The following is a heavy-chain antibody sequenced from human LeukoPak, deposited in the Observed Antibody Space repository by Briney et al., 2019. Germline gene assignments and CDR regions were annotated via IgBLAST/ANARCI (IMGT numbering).Heavy chain of an antibody. Sequence: PSQTLSLTCTVSGGSISSGGYYWSWIRQHPGKGLEWIGYIYYSGSTYYNPSLKSRVTISVDTSKNQFSLKLSSVTAADTAVYYCARHSPTYCGGDCYPYGMDVWGQGTTVTVSS. V-gene: IGHV4-31*03. J-gene: IGHJ6*02. D-gene: IGHD2-21*02. CDR2: IYYSGST. CDR1: GGSISSGGYY. CDR3: ARHSPTYCGGDCYPYGMDV.